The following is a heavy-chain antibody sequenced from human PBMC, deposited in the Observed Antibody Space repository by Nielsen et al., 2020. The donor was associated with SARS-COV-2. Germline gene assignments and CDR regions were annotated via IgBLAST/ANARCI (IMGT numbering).Heavy chain of an antibody. V-gene: IGHV3-7*03. CDR2: IKQDGSEK. J-gene: IGHJ2*01. Sequence: GESLKISCAASGFTFSSYWKSWVRQAPGKGLEWVANIKQDGSEKYYVDSVKGRFTISRDNAKNSLYLQMNSLRAEDTAVYYCARGPHDYGGNSYWYFDLWGRGTLVTVSS. CDR3: ARGPHDYGGNSYWYFDL. D-gene: IGHD4-23*01. CDR1: GFTFSSYW.